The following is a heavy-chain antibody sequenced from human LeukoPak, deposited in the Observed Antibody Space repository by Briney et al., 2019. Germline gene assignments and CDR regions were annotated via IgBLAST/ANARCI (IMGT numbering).Heavy chain of an antibody. D-gene: IGHD2-15*01. V-gene: IGHV3-21*04. J-gene: IGHJ6*02. CDR2: ISSSSSYT. CDR3: ASSYCSGGSCYSQETGDYGMDV. CDR1: GFTFSSYS. Sequence: GGSLRLSCAASGFTFSSYSMNWVRQAPGKGLEWVSSISSSSSYTNYADSVKGRFTISRDNAKNSLYLQMNSLRAEDTAVYYCASSYCSGGSCYSQETGDYGMDVWGQGTTVTVSS.